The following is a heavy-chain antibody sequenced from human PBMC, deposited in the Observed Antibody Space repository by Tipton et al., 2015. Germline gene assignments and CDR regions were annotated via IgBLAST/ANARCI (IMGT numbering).Heavy chain of an antibody. CDR1: GFTLSRYW. CDR3: ARDPAGVRGNCDL. CDR2: IKQDGSER. V-gene: IGHV3-7*01. Sequence: SLRLSCSAAGFTLSRYWMSWVRQAPGKGLEWVAHIKQDGSERYYVDSVKGRFTISRDNDKKFMYLQLNSLRAEDTALYYCARDPAGVRGNCDLWGQGTLVSVSS. J-gene: IGHJ4*02. D-gene: IGHD2-15*01.